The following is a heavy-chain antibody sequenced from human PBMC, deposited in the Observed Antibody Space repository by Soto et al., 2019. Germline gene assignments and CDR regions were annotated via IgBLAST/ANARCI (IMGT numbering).Heavy chain of an antibody. CDR1: GFTFSSYA. V-gene: IGHV3-23*01. Sequence: HPGGSLRLSCAASGFTFSSYAMSWVRQAPGKGLEWVSAISGSGGSTYYADSVKGRFTISRDNSKNTLYLQMNSLRAEDTAVYYCAKYCSSTSCYDMDVWGQGTTVTVSS. CDR2: ISGSGGST. J-gene: IGHJ6*02. D-gene: IGHD2-2*01. CDR3: AKYCSSTSCYDMDV.